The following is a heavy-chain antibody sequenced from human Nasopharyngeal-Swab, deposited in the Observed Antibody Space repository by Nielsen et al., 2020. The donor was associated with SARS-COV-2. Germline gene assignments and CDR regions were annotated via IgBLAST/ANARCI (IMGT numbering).Heavy chain of an antibody. Sequence: SQTLSLTGAISGDSVSSHSAGWNWISQSPSRGLYWLGRTLYRSKWYNDYAESVKSRIAVNPDTSKNQFSLQLNSVTPEDTAVYYCARGRDFSFDSWGQGTLVTASS. CDR3: ARGRDFSFDS. D-gene: IGHD3-3*01. J-gene: IGHJ4*02. V-gene: IGHV6-1*01. CDR2: TLYRSKWYN. CDR1: GDSVSSHSAG.